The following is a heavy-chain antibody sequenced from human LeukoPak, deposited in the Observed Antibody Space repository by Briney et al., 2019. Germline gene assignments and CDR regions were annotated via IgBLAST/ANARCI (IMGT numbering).Heavy chain of an antibody. CDR1: GFTFSSYE. CDR3: AKDRRAGYWYFDL. CDR2: ISGIGRST. J-gene: IGHJ2*01. V-gene: IGHV3-23*01. Sequence: GGSLRLSCAASGFTFSSYEMNWVRQAPGKGLEWVSTISGIGRSTYYADSVKGRFIISRDDAKNTLYLQMNSLRAEDTAVYSCAKDRRAGYWYFDLWGRGTLVTVSS. D-gene: IGHD6-13*01.